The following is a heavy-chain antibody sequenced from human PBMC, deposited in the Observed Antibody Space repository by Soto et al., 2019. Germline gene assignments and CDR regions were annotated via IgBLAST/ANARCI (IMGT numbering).Heavy chain of an antibody. CDR1: RYPFTSYG. V-gene: IGHV1-18*01. D-gene: IGHD2-15*01. CDR2: LSAYNGNT. Sequence: ASGKVSFRSCRYPFTSYGISWVRQAPRQGVERTGRLSAYNGNTNYAQKLQGRVTMTTDTSTSTAYMELRSLRSDDTAVYYCARVEGPLGYCSGGSCRERSYYYGMDVWGQGTPVTV. J-gene: IGHJ6*02. CDR3: ARVEGPLGYCSGGSCRERSYYYGMDV.